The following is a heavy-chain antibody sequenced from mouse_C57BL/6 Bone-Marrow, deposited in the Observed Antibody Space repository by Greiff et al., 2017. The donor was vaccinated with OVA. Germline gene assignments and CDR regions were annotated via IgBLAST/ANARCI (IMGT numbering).Heavy chain of an antibody. CDR3: TYIYYSLRYFDV. D-gene: IGHD2-1*01. J-gene: IGHJ1*03. CDR2: IDPEDGDT. CDR1: GFNIKDYY. V-gene: IGHV14-1*01. Sequence: EVQLQQSGAELVRPGASVKLSCTASGFNIKDYYMHWVKQRPEQGLGWIGRIDPEDGDTEYAPKFQGKATMTADTSSNTAYLQLSSLTSEDTAVYYCTYIYYSLRYFDVWGTGTTVTVSS.